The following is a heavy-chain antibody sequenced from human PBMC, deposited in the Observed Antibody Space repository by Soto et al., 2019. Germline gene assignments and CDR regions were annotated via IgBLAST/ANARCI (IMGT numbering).Heavy chain of an antibody. Sequence: PGGSLRLSFAASGFTFSSYWMHWVRQAPGKGLVWVSRINSDGSSTSYADSVKGRFTISRDNAKNTLYLQMNSLRAEDTAVYYCARVTSSSSVNWFDPWGQGTLVTVSS. CDR1: GFTFSSYW. CDR2: INSDGSST. D-gene: IGHD6-6*01. CDR3: ARVTSSSSVNWFDP. J-gene: IGHJ5*02. V-gene: IGHV3-74*01.